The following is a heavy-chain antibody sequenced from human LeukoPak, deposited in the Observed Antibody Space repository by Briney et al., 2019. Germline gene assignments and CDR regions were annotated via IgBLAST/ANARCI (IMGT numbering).Heavy chain of an antibody. V-gene: IGHV3-53*01. CDR2: IYSGGST. J-gene: IGHJ5*02. D-gene: IGHD6-13*01. Sequence: GGSLRLSCAASGFTVSSNYMSWVRQAPGKGLEWVSVIYSGGSTYYADSVKGRFTISRDNSKNTLYLQMNSLRADDTAVYYCARDLYIWAAAGTFDPWGQGTLVTVSS. CDR3: ARDLYIWAAAGTFDP. CDR1: GFTVSSNY.